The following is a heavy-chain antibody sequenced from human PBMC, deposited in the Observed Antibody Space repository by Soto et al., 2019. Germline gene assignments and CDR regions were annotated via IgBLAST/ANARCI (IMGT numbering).Heavy chain of an antibody. CDR1: GGSFSGYS. CDR2: IYHSGST. V-gene: IGHV4-30-2*01. Sequence: PSETLSLTCAVYGGSFSGYSWSWIRQPPGKGLEWIGYIYHSGSTYYNPSLKSRVTISVDRSKNQFSLKLSSVTDADTAVYYCARVPGPWGQGTLVNVSS. CDR3: ARVPGP. J-gene: IGHJ5*02.